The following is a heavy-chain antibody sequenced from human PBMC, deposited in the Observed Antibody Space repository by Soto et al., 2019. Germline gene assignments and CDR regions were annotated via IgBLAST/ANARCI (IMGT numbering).Heavy chain of an antibody. Sequence: EVQLLESGGGLVQPGGSLRLSCAASGFTFSSYAMRWVRQAPGKGLEWVSAISASGGSTYYADSVKGRFTISGDNSKNTLYLQKNSLRAEDTAVYYCAKGDIVVVVAATYGMDVWGQGTTVTVSS. CDR2: ISASGGST. CDR3: AKGDIVVVVAATYGMDV. D-gene: IGHD2-15*01. V-gene: IGHV3-23*01. J-gene: IGHJ6*02. CDR1: GFTFSSYA.